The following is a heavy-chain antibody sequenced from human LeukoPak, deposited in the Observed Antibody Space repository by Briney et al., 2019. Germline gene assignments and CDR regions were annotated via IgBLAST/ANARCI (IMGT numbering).Heavy chain of an antibody. CDR2: ISSSGSTL. CDR1: GFTFSSYE. V-gene: IGHV3-48*03. D-gene: IGHD5-12*01. CDR3: AGERGGYGFY. Sequence: PGGCLRLSCAASGFTFSSYELNWVRQSPGKGLEWISYISSSGSTLYYADSVKGRFTISRDDATNSLYLQMNSLRGDDTAMYYCAGERGGYGFYWGQGTLVTVSS. J-gene: IGHJ4*02.